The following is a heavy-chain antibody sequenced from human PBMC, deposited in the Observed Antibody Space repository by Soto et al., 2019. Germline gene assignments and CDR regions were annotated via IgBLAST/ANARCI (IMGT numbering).Heavy chain of an antibody. V-gene: IGHV2-5*02. Sequence: SGPTLVNPTQTLTLTCTFSGFSLSTSGVGVGWIRQPPGKALEWLALIYWDDDKRYSPSLKSRLTITKDTSKNQVVLTMANMDPVDTATYYCAHSRKTTMVRGVTSVWFDPWGQGTLVTVSS. CDR2: IYWDDDK. CDR1: GFSLSTSGVG. J-gene: IGHJ5*02. CDR3: AHSRKTTMVRGVTSVWFDP. D-gene: IGHD3-10*01.